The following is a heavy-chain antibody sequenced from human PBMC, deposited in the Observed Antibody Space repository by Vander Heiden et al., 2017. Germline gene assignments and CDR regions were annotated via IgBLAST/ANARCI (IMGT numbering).Heavy chain of an antibody. J-gene: IGHJ5*02. D-gene: IGHD3-22*01. CDR2: INPDSGDT. Sequence: QVQLVQSGAEVKKPGASMKVSCTASGYTFTGSYIHWVRQAPGQGLEWMGWINPDSGDTNSAQKFQGRGTMTRDTSISTAYMELSRLRSDDTAVYYCARKADYYDSSGYYYAWFDPWGQGTLVTVSS. CDR1: GYTFTGSY. CDR3: ARKADYYDSSGYYYAWFDP. V-gene: IGHV1-2*02.